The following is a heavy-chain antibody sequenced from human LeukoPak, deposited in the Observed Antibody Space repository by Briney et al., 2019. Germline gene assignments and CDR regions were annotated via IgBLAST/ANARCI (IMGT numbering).Heavy chain of an antibody. V-gene: IGHV4-38-2*02. CDR2: IYHSGST. D-gene: IGHD1-1*01. CDR1: GYSISSGYY. Sequence: SETLSLTCTVSGYSISSGYYWGWIRQPPGKGLEWIGSIYHSGSTYYNPSLKSRVTISVDTSKNQFSLKLSSVTAADTAVYYCAREGGSGTTEPDYWGQGTLVTVSS. J-gene: IGHJ4*02. CDR3: AREGGSGTTEPDY.